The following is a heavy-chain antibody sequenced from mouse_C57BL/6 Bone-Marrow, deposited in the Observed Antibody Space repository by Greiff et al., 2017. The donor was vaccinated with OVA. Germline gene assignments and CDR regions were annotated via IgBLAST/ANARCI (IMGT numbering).Heavy chain of an antibody. CDR2: ISYDGSN. CDR3: AREDGSTHYFDY. V-gene: IGHV3-6*01. CDR1: GYSITSGYY. J-gene: IGHJ2*01. D-gene: IGHD1-1*01. Sequence: EVKLMESGPGLVKPSQSLSLTCSVTGYSITSGYYWNWIRQFPGNKLEWMGYISYDGSNNYNPSLKNRISITRDTSKNQFFLKLNSVTNEDTDTYYCAREDGSTHYFDYWGQGTTLTVSS.